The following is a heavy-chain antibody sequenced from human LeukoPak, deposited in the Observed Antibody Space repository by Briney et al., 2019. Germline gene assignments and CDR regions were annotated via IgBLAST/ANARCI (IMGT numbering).Heavy chain of an antibody. Sequence: SETLSLTCAVSGDSISSNNWWNWVRQSPGKGLEWIGEIHHSGNTNYNPSLMSRVNISVDITKNQFALKLSSVTAADTAVYCCARTTISGVLRNHHFDYWGRGTLVTVSS. D-gene: IGHD3-3*01. V-gene: IGHV4-4*01. J-gene: IGHJ4*02. CDR1: GDSISSNNW. CDR3: ARTTISGVLRNHHFDY. CDR2: IHHSGNT.